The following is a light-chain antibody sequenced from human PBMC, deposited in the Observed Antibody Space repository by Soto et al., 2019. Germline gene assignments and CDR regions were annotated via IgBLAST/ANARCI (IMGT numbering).Light chain of an antibody. CDR3: QQYCSSPRT. J-gene: IGKJ2*01. CDR2: GAS. CDR1: QSVSSSY. Sequence: EIVLTQSPGTLSLSPGERATLSCRASQSVSSSYLAWYQQKPGQAPRLLIYGASRRATGIPDRFSGSGSGTDFTLTISGLEPEDFAVYYCQQYCSSPRTFGQGTKLEIK. V-gene: IGKV3-20*01.